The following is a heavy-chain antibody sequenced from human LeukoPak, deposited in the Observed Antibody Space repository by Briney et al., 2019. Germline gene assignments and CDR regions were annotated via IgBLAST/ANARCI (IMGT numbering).Heavy chain of an antibody. CDR3: AKVPADPSEPLPPHAFDI. CDR1: GFTFSNYA. CDR2: ISYETNYK. D-gene: IGHD2-2*01. V-gene: IGHV3-30*04. J-gene: IGHJ3*02. Sequence: PGRSLRLSCTASGFTFSNYALNWVRQAPGKGLEWVAVISYETNYKYYADSVKGRFTISRDNSKNTLYLQMNSLRAEDTAVYYCAKVPADPSEPLPPHAFDIWGQGTMVTVS.